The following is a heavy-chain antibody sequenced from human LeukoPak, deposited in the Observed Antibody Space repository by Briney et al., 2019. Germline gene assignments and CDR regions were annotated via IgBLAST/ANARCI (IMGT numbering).Heavy chain of an antibody. Sequence: PGGSLRLSCAASGFTFSNFAMLWVRQAPGKGLEWVSSISGSGDSTHYTDSVKGRFTISRDDSRNTVYLQMSSLRAEDTALYYCAKVLVSGYYYDYWGQGTLVTVSS. J-gene: IGHJ4*02. CDR2: ISGSGDST. V-gene: IGHV3-23*01. CDR1: GFTFSNFA. D-gene: IGHD3-22*01. CDR3: AKVLVSGYYYDY.